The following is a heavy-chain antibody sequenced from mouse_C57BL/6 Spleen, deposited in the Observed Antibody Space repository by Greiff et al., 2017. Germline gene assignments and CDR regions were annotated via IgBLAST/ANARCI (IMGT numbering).Heavy chain of an antibody. CDR2: IYPGDGDT. CDR1: GYAFSSSW. J-gene: IGHJ1*03. Sequence: QVHVKQSGPELVKPGASVKISCKASGYAFSSSWLNWVKQRPGKGLEWIGRIYPGDGDTNYNGKFKGKATLTADKSSSTAYMQLSSLTSEDSAVYFCARGSNYGYFDVWGTGTTVTVSS. V-gene: IGHV1-82*01. CDR3: ARGSNYGYFDV. D-gene: IGHD2-5*01.